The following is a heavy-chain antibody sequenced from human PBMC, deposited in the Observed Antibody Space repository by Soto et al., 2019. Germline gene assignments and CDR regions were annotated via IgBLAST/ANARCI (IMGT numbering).Heavy chain of an antibody. CDR2: IKGDEITT. CDR3: ARGLYGAYGQDF. V-gene: IGHV3-74*01. D-gene: IGHD4-17*01. J-gene: IGHJ4*02. CDR1: GFTFSSYW. Sequence: EVQLVESGENLVQAGGSLRLSCAASGFTFSSYWIHWVRQAPGKGLVWVSRIKGDEITTNYADSVKGRFTISRDNAKNTVFLQMHSLRAEDTALYYCARGLYGAYGQDFWGQGILVTVSS.